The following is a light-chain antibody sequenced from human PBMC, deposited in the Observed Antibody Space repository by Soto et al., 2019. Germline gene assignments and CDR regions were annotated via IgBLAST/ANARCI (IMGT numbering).Light chain of an antibody. CDR1: QTVNSN. J-gene: IGKJ1*01. V-gene: IGKV3-15*01. CDR2: GAS. Sequence: EIVMTQSPATLSVSPGERATLSCRASQTVNSNFAWYQQKPGQAPRLLIYGASTRATGIPARFSGSGSGREFTLPLSSMQSEDFAVYYCQQDNNWPPWTFGQGTKVDIK. CDR3: QQDNNWPPWT.